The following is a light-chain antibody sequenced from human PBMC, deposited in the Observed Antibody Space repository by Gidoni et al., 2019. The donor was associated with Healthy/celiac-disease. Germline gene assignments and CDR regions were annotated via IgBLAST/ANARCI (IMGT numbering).Light chain of an antibody. J-gene: IGKJ4*02. V-gene: IGKV1-9*01. Sequence: DIQLTQSPSFLSASVVDRVTITCRASQGISSYLAWYQQKPGKAPKLLIYAASTLQRGVPSRFRGSGSGTEFTLTISSLQPEEFATYYCQQLNSYPHTFGGGTKVEIK. CDR2: AAS. CDR1: QGISSY. CDR3: QQLNSYPHT.